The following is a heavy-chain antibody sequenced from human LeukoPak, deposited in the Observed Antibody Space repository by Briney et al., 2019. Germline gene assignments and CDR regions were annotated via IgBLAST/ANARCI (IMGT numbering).Heavy chain of an antibody. V-gene: IGHV3-21*01. Sequence: GGSLRLSCVASGFTFSSYSMNWVRQAPGKGLEWVSSISSSSSYIYYADSVKGRFTISRDNAKNSLYLQMNSLRAEDTAVYCCARVALLQLERGDDAFDIWGQGTMVTVSS. J-gene: IGHJ3*02. D-gene: IGHD1-1*01. CDR2: ISSSSSYI. CDR3: ARVALLQLERGDDAFDI. CDR1: GFTFSSYS.